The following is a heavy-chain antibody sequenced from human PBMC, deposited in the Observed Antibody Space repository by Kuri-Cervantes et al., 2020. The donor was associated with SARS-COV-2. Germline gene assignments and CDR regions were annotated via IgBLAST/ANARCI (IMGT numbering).Heavy chain of an antibody. Sequence: GESLKISCAASGFTFSSYAMHWVRQAPGKGLEWVAVISYDGSNKYYADSVKGRFTISRDNSKNTLYLQMNSLRAEDTVVYYCARDQAYFVGVVRRGWVYYYYGMDVWDQGTTVTVSS. D-gene: IGHD3-3*01. J-gene: IGHJ6*02. CDR1: GFTFSSYA. V-gene: IGHV3-30-3*01. CDR3: ARDQAYFVGVVRRGWVYYYYGMDV. CDR2: ISYDGSNK.